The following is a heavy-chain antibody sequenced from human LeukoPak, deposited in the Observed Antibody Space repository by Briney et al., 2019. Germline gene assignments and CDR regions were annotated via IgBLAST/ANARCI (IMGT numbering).Heavy chain of an antibody. CDR2: ITPNSGVT. D-gene: IGHD3-10*01. CDR3: ARPYYFGSGSRLSYYYFGMDV. Sequence: ASVKVSCKASGYSFTGYYMHWVRQAPGQGLEWMAWITPNSGVTNYAQKFQGRVSMTRDTSISTVYMELRRLRSDDTAVYYCARPYYFGSGSRLSYYYFGMDVWGQGTTVTVCS. J-gene: IGHJ6*02. V-gene: IGHV1-2*02. CDR1: GYSFTGYY.